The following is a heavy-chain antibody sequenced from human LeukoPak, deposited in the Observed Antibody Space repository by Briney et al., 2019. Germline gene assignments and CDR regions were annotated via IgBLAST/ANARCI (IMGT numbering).Heavy chain of an antibody. CDR1: GFTFSSYA. V-gene: IGHV3-23*01. CDR3: AREISGERTYYFDY. CDR2: LTGSGDST. J-gene: IGHJ4*02. Sequence: GGSLRLSCAASGFTFSSYAMSWVRQAPGKGLEWVSGLTGSGDSTYYADSVKGRFTISRDNSKNTVYLQMNSLRVEDTAVYYCAREISGERTYYFDYWGQGTLVTVSS. D-gene: IGHD1-26*01.